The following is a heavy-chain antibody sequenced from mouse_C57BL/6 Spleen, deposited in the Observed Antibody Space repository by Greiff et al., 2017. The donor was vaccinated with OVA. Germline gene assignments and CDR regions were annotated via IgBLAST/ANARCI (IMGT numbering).Heavy chain of an antibody. J-gene: IGHJ1*03. CDR2: IYPGDGDT. V-gene: IGHV1-82*01. CDR3: ARRGSSTGYFDV. D-gene: IGHD1-1*01. CDR1: GYAFSSSW. Sequence: QVHVKQSGPELVKPGASVKISCKASGYAFSSSWMNWVKQRPGKGLEWIGRIYPGDGDTNYNGKFKGKATLTADKSSSTAYMQLSSLTSEDSAVYFCARRGSSTGYFDVWGTGTTVTVSS.